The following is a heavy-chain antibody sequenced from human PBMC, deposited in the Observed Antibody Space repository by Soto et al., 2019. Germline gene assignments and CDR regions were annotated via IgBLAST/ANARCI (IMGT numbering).Heavy chain of an antibody. J-gene: IGHJ2*01. CDR1: GCMFNSYA. Sequence: EVQLVESGGGLVQPGGSLRLSCAASGCMFNSYAMHWVRQAPGKGLEYVSAISSLGDSTFYANSVKDRFTISRDNSKNTLYHQMGSLRVEDMAVYYCARRTAGWYFDLWGRGTLVTVSS. CDR3: ARRTAGWYFDL. D-gene: IGHD2-21*02. V-gene: IGHV3-64*01. CDR2: ISSLGDST.